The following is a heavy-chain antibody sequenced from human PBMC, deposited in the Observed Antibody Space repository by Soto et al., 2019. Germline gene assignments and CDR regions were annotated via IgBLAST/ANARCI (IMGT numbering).Heavy chain of an antibody. CDR3: ARGPYSSSWYSDY. J-gene: IGHJ4*02. D-gene: IGHD6-13*01. CDR1: GFTVSSNY. V-gene: IGHV3-66*01. CDR2: IYSGGST. Sequence: GGSLRLSCAASGFTVSSNYMSWVRQAPGKGLEWVSVIYSGGSTYYADSVKGRFTISRDNSKNTLYLQMNSLRAEDTAVYYCARGPYSSSWYSDYWGQGTLVTVSS.